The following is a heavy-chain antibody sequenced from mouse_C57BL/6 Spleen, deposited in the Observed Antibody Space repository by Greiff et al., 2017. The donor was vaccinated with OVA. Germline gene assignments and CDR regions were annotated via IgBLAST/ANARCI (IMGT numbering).Heavy chain of an antibody. V-gene: IGHV1-55*01. CDR2: IYPGSGST. CDR3: ARQGNQAWFAY. D-gene: IGHD2-1*01. Sequence: QVHVKQSGAELVKPGASVKMSCKASGYTFTSYWITWVKQRPGQGLEWIGDIYPGSGSTNYNEKFKSKATLTVDTSSSTAYMQLSSLTSEDSAVYYCARQGNQAWFAYWGQGTLVTVSA. CDR1: GYTFTSYW. J-gene: IGHJ3*01.